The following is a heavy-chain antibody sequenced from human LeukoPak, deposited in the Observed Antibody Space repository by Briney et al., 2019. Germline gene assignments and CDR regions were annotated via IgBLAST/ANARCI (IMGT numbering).Heavy chain of an antibody. CDR1: GYTFTSYG. CDR3: ARELTISNFDY. V-gene: IGHV1-18*01. Sequence: GASVKVPCKASGYTFTSYGISWVRQAPGQGLEWMGWISAYNGNTKYAQKFQGRVTMTTDTSTSTAYMELRSLRSDDTAVYYCARELTISNFDYWGQGTLVTVSS. CDR2: ISAYNGNT. D-gene: IGHD1-1*01. J-gene: IGHJ4*02.